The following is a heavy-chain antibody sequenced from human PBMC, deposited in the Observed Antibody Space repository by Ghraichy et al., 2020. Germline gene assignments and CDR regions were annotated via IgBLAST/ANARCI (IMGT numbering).Heavy chain of an antibody. CDR3: ARLRFLEWLLSRDNWFDP. J-gene: IGHJ5*02. V-gene: IGHV3-7*03. D-gene: IGHD3-3*01. CDR2: IKQDGSEK. Sequence: GGSLRLSCAASGFTFSSYWMSWVRQAPGKGLEWVANIKQDGSEKYYVDSVKGRFTISRDNAKNSLYLQMNSLRAEDTAVYYCARLRFLEWLLSRDNWFDPWGHGTLVTVSS. CDR1: GFTFSSYW.